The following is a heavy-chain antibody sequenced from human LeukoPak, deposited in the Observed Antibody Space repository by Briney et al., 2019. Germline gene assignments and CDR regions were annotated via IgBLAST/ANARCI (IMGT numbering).Heavy chain of an antibody. D-gene: IGHD1-26*01. CDR3: ARANSAYGMDV. Sequence: SETLSLTCAVSGGSISSGGYSWSWIRQPPGKGLEWIGYIYHSGSTYYNPSLKSRVTISVDRSKNQFSLKLSSVTAADTAVYYCARANSAYGMDVWGQGTTVTVS. CDR2: IYHSGST. J-gene: IGHJ6*02. CDR1: GGSISSGGYS. V-gene: IGHV4-30-2*01.